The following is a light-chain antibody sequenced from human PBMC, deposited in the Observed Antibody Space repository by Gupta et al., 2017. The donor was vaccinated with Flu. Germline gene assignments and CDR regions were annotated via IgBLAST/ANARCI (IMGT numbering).Light chain of an antibody. V-gene: IGLV2-14*03. CDR2: DVT. CDR3: SSYTNSHTYV. CDR1: GSDVGGYNY. J-gene: IGLJ1*01. Sequence: QSALAQPASVSGSPGQSITISCTGTGSDVGGYNYVSWYQQHPGKAPKLMIYDVTNRPSGISNRFSGSKSGNTASLTISGLQAEDEADYYCSSYTNSHTYVFGSGTKVTVL.